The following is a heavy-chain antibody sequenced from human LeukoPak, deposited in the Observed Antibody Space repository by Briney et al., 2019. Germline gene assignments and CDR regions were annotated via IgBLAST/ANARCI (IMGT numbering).Heavy chain of an antibody. CDR2: IYYSGSA. Sequence: SETLSLTCTVSGGSISSYYWSWIRQPPGKGLEWIGYIYYSGSANYNPSLKSRVTISVDTSKNQFSLKLSSVTAADTAVYYCAREGDIVVVTGAFDIWGQGTMVTVSS. V-gene: IGHV4-59*12. CDR3: AREGDIVVVTGAFDI. J-gene: IGHJ3*02. CDR1: GGSISSYY. D-gene: IGHD2-21*02.